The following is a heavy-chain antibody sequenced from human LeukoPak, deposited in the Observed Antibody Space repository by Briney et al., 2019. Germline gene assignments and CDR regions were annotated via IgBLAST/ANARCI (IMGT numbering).Heavy chain of an antibody. D-gene: IGHD2-2*01. CDR1: GFTFSSYS. J-gene: IGHJ4*02. CDR3: ARFLVPAADNFDY. V-gene: IGHV3-21*01. Sequence: PGGSLRLSCAASGFTFSSYSMNWVRQAPGKGLEWVSSISSSYIYYADSVKGRFTISRDNAKNSLYLQMNSLRAEDTAVYYCARFLVPAADNFDYWGQGTLVTVSS. CDR2: ISSSYI.